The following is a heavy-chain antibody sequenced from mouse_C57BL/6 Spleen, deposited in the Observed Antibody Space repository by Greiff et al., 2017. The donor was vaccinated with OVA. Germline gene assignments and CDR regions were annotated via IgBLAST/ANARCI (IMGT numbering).Heavy chain of an antibody. CDR3: AKWPYDYDFDY. V-gene: IGHV1-55*01. Sequence: VQLQQSGAELVKPGASVKMSCKASGYTFTSYWITWVKQRPGQGLEWIGDIYPGSGSTNYNEKFKSKATLTVDTSSSTAYMQLSSLTSADSAVYYCAKWPYDYDFDYWGQGTTLTVSS. CDR2: IYPGSGST. D-gene: IGHD2-4*01. CDR1: GYTFTSYW. J-gene: IGHJ2*01.